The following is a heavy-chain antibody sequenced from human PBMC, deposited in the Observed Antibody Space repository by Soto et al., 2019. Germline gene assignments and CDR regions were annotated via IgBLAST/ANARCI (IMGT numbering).Heavy chain of an antibody. J-gene: IGHJ4*02. CDR2: INAGNGNT. D-gene: IGHD3-22*01. V-gene: IGHV1-3*01. CDR1: GYTFTSYA. CDR3: ARGVLYYYDSSGPNFDY. Sequence: ASVKVSCKASGYTFTSYAMHCVRQAPGQRLEWMGWINAGNGNTKYSQKFQGRVTITRDTSASTAYMELSSLRSEDTAVYYCARGVLYYYDSSGPNFDYWGQGTLVTVSS.